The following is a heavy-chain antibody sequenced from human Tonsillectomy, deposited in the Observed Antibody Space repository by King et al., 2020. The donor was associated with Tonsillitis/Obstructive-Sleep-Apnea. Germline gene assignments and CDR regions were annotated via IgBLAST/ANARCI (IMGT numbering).Heavy chain of an antibody. J-gene: IGHJ5*02. CDR3: AHRPPTGGISISSGHTWFDP. CDR2: IYWDDDK. Sequence: ITLQESGPTLVKPTQTLTLTCTFSGFSLNTSGVGVGWIRQPPGKALEWLALIYWDDDKLYSPSLKSRLTITKDTSKNQVDLTMTNMDPVDTATYYFAHRPPTGGISISSGHTWFDPWGQGTLVTVSS. D-gene: IGHD6-25*01. V-gene: IGHV2-5*02. CDR1: GFSLNTSGVG.